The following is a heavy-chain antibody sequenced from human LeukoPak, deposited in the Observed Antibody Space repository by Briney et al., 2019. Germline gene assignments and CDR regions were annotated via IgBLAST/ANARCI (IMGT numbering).Heavy chain of an antibody. J-gene: IGHJ4*02. CDR3: ATLPYGGNLYFDH. CDR1: GFTLSSYW. Sequence: QPGGSLRLSCAASGFTLSSYWMHWVRQAPGKGLVWVSRINSDGSSTTYADSVKGRFTISRDNAKNTLYLQMNSLRDEDTAVYYCATLPYGGNLYFDHWGQGTLVSVSS. V-gene: IGHV3-74*01. D-gene: IGHD4-23*01. CDR2: INSDGSST.